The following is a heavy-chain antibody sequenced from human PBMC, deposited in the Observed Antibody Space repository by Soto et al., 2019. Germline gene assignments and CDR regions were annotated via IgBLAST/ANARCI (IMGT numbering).Heavy chain of an antibody. V-gene: IGHV3-30-3*01. CDR2: ISYDGSNK. CDR1: GFTFSSYA. CDR3: ASGDGSIYYFDY. D-gene: IGHD1-26*01. Sequence: QVQLVESGGGVVQPGRSLRLSCAASGFTFSSYAMHWVRQAPGKGLEWVAVISYDGSNKYYADSVKGRFPISRDNSKNTLYLQMNSLRAEDTAVYYCASGDGSIYYFDYWGQGTLVTVSS. J-gene: IGHJ4*02.